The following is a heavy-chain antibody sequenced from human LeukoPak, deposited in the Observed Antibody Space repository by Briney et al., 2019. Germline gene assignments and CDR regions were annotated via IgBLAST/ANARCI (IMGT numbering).Heavy chain of an antibody. J-gene: IGHJ4*02. V-gene: IGHV3-21*01. CDR2: ISSSSSYI. CDR3: ARDLVYCGGDCYPTKLDY. CDR1: GFTFSSYS. Sequence: NPGGSLRLSCAASGFTFSSYSMNWVRQAPGKGLEWVSSISSSSSYIYYADSVKGRFTISRDNAKNSLYLQMNSLRAEDTAVYYCARDLVYCGGDCYPTKLDYWGQGTLVTVSS. D-gene: IGHD2-21*02.